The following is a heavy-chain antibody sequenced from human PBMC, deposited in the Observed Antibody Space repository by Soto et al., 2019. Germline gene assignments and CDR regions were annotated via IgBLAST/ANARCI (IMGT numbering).Heavy chain of an antibody. V-gene: IGHV4-39*01. CDR2: IYYSGIT. CDR1: GGSISSSSYY. CDR3: ARQRDYYESSGYFDY. J-gene: IGHJ4*02. D-gene: IGHD3-22*01. Sequence: SETLSLTCTVSGGSISSSSYYWGWIRQPPGKGLEWMGIIYYSGITYYNPSLKSRVTISVDTSKNQFSLRLSSVTAADTAVYYCARQRDYYESSGYFDYWGQGTLVTVS.